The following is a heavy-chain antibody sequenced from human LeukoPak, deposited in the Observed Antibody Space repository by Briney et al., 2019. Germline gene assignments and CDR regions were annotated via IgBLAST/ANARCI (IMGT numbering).Heavy chain of an antibody. J-gene: IGHJ4*02. CDR3: ATTRTEGYYFDY. CDR1: GYTLTKLS. Sequence: GASVKVSCKVSGYTLTKLSMHWVRQAPGKGLEWMGGFDPEDGETIYAQKFQGRVTMTEDTSTDTAYMELSSLRSEDTAVYYCATTRTEGYYFDYWGQGTLVTVSS. V-gene: IGHV1-24*01. CDR2: FDPEDGET.